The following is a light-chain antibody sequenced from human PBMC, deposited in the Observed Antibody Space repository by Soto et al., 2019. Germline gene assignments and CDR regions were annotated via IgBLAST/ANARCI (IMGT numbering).Light chain of an antibody. V-gene: IGLV2-8*01. CDR2: EVS. Sequence: QSALTQPPSASGSPGQSVAISCTGTSSDIGGYNFVSWYQQHPGKAPKVLIYEVSKRASGVPDRFSGSKSGTSASLAISGLQSEDEADYYCASWDDSLSGPVVFGGGTKLTVL. CDR3: ASWDDSLSGPVV. J-gene: IGLJ2*01. CDR1: SSDIGGYNF.